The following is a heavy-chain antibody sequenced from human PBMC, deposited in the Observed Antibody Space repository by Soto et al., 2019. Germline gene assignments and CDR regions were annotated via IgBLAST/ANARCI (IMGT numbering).Heavy chain of an antibody. CDR2: LYYTGRT. CDR3: ARRLARGVIGWFDP. V-gene: IGHV4-39*02. Sequence: KSSETLSLTCTVSGGSISSGTYYWGWIRQPPGKGLEWIGSLYYTGRTYYSPSLKSRVTISLDTSKNHFSLNLTSVTAADTAVYYCARRLARGVIGWFDPWGQGTLVTVSS. J-gene: IGHJ5*02. CDR1: GGSISSGTYY. D-gene: IGHD3-10*01.